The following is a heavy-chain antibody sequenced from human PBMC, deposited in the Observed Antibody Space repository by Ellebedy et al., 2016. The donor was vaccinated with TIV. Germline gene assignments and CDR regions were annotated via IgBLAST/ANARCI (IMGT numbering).Heavy chain of an antibody. CDR3: ARVQSYFDSSGSYNWYFDL. CDR1: GFTFSGDW. Sequence: GESLKISCAASGFTFSGDWMSWVRQAPGKGLEWVANIKHDGSEKHYVDSVKGRFTISRDNAKNSLFLQMDRLRAEDTAMFYCARVQSYFDSSGSYNWYFDLWGRGSLVTVSS. V-gene: IGHV3-7*01. D-gene: IGHD3-22*01. CDR2: IKHDGSEK. J-gene: IGHJ2*01.